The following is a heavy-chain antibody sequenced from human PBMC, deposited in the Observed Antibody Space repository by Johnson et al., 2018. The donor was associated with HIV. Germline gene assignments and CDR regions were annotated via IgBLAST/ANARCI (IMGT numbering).Heavy chain of an antibody. Sequence: VQLVESGGGLVQPGGSLRLSCAASGFTFSSYWMSWVRQAPGKGLEWVANIKEDGTEKYYVDSVKGRFTISRDNAKNTLYLQINSLRADDTAVYYCARGGASITEAFDIWGQGTMVTVSS. CDR2: IKEDGTEK. CDR3: ARGGASITEAFDI. J-gene: IGHJ3*02. CDR1: GFTFSSYW. D-gene: IGHD3-10*01. V-gene: IGHV3-7*04.